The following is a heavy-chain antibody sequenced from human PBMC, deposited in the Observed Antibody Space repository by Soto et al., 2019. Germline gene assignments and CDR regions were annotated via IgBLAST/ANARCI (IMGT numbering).Heavy chain of an antibody. D-gene: IGHD2-21*01. V-gene: IGHV3-48*02. J-gene: IGHJ4*02. CDR3: AKDYSAWSYLDY. CDR1: GFTFSNFA. Sequence: GGALRLSCAASGFTFSNFAVNWARQAPGKGLEWLAFISSTGSAEYYADAVKGRFTVSRDNVKNLAFLQMNSLRDEDTAVYYCAKDYSAWSYLDYWGQGTLVTVS. CDR2: ISSTGSAE.